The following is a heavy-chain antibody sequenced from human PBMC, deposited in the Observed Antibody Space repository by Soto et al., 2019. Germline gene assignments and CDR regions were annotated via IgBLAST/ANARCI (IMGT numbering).Heavy chain of an antibody. Sequence: PGGSLRLSCAASGFTFSSYGMHWVRQAPGKGLEWVAVISYDGSNKYYADSVKGRFTISRDNSKNTLYLQMNSLRAEDTAVYYCAKDLGYSYPYYYYGMDVWGQGTTVTVSS. CDR1: GFTFSSYG. CDR2: ISYDGSNK. V-gene: IGHV3-30*18. J-gene: IGHJ6*02. CDR3: AKDLGYSYPYYYYGMDV. D-gene: IGHD5-18*01.